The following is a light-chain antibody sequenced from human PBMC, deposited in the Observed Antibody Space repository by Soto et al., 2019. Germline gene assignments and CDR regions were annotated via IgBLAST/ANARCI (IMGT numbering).Light chain of an antibody. CDR2: GAS. CDR3: QQYGSL. CDR1: QSVSSGH. V-gene: IGKV3-20*01. J-gene: IGKJ4*01. Sequence: VLTQSPGTLSLSPWERASLSCRASQSVSSGHLAWYQQKPGQAPRLLIYGASSRATGIPDRFSGSGSGTDFTLTISRLEPEAFAVYYCQQYGSLFGGGTKVDIK.